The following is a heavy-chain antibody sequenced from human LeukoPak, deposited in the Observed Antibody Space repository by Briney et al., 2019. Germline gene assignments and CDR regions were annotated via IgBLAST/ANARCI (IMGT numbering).Heavy chain of an antibody. J-gene: IGHJ4*02. CDR3: ARSLIVASEDY. CDR1: GFRFDSFY. V-gene: IGHV3-11*04. D-gene: IGHD3-22*01. Sequence: GGPLRLSCAASGFRFDSFYMGWIRQVPGKGLDYIALISASGAVPYYAESVKGRFTISRDNAKNSVSLQMNSLSADDTAIYYCARSLIVASEDYWGQGTQVTVSS. CDR2: ISASGAVP.